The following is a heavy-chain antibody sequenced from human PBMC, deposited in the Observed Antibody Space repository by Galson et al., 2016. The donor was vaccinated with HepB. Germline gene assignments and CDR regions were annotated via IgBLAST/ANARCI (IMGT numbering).Heavy chain of an antibody. J-gene: IGHJ5*02. CDR1: GFTFSDYY. CDR3: ARDIGP. Sequence: SLRLSCAASGFTFSDYYMSWIRQAPGKGLEWVSLIYSGGSTSFADSVKGRFTISRDNSKNTLYLQMNSLRVEDTAVYFCARDIGPVGQGTLVTVSS. V-gene: IGHV3-53*01. CDR2: IYSGGST.